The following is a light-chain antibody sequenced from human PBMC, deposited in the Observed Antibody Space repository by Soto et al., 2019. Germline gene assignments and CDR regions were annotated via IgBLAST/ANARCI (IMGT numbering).Light chain of an antibody. Sequence: QPVLAQPASVSGSPGQSITISCTGTSSDVGGYNYVSWYQQHPGKAPKLMIYEVSKRPSGVPDRFSGSKSGNTASLTVSGLQAEDEADYYCSSYAGSNNVFGTGTKVTVL. CDR2: EVS. CDR1: SSDVGGYNY. CDR3: SSYAGSNNV. J-gene: IGLJ1*01. V-gene: IGLV2-8*01.